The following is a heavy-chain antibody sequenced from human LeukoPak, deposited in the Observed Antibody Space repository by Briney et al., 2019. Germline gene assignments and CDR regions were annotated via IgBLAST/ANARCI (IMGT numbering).Heavy chain of an antibody. V-gene: IGHV4-59*08. CDR2: IYYTGST. D-gene: IGHD5-18*01. CDR1: GGSISSSY. J-gene: IGHJ3*02. CDR3: ARPNTAMAYMGAFDI. Sequence: PSETLSLTCTVSGGSISSSYWSWIRQPPGKGLEWIGYIYYTGSTYYNPSLKSRVTISVDTSKNQFSLKLSSVTAADTAVYYCARPNTAMAYMGAFDIWGQGTMVTVSS.